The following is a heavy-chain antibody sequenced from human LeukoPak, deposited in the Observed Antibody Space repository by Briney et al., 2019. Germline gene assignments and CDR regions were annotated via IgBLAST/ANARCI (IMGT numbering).Heavy chain of an antibody. V-gene: IGHV3-48*04. D-gene: IGHD3-22*01. CDR1: GFTFSGFS. CDR3: ASSSGLDYFQY. J-gene: IGHJ4*02. CDR2: ITSTGTTI. Sequence: GGSLRLSCAASGFTFSGFSMNWVRQAPGKGLEWVSFITSTGTTIYYADSVKGRFTISRDNARNSLFLQMNSLRAEDTAVYYCASSSGLDYFQYWGQGTLVTVSS.